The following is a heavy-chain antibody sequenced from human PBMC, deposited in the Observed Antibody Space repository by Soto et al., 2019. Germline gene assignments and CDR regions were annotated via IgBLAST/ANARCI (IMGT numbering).Heavy chain of an antibody. CDR3: AQDIYYDGRVFEH. J-gene: IGHJ4*02. Sequence: EVQLLESGGGLVQPGGSLRLSCAASKFTFRSYAMSWVRQAPGKGLEWVSVISGGGGSTYYADSVKGRFTISRDNSKNTLYLQMNSLRAEDTAVYYCAQDIYYDGRVFEHWRQGTLVTVSS. CDR1: KFTFRSYA. CDR2: ISGGGGST. V-gene: IGHV3-23*01. D-gene: IGHD3-22*01.